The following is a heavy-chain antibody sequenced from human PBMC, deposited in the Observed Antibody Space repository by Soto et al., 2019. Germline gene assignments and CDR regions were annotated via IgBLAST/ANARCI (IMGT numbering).Heavy chain of an antibody. CDR3: ARTPYYYDSSANYFEY. CDR2: ISAYNGNT. V-gene: IGHV1-18*01. D-gene: IGHD3-22*01. CDR1: GYTFTSYG. J-gene: IGHJ4*02. Sequence: ASVKISCKASGYTFTSYGISWVRQAPGQGLEWMGWISAYNGNTNYAQELQGRVTMTTDTSTSTAYMELRSLRSDDTAVYYCARTPYYYDSSANYFEYWGKGTLVTVSP.